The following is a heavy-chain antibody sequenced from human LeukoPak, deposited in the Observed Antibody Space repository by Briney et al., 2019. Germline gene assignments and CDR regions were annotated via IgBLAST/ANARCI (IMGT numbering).Heavy chain of an antibody. CDR3: AKWRSSGWSFDY. CDR1: GFTFSRQW. D-gene: IGHD6-19*01. CDR2: INSDGSTT. Sequence: GGSLRLSCAGSGFTFSRQWMHWVRQAPGKGRVWVSRINSDGSTTTYADSVRGRFSISRDNAKNTLYLQMNSLRAEDTAVYYCAKWRSSGWSFDYWGQGTLVTVSS. J-gene: IGHJ4*02. V-gene: IGHV3-74*01.